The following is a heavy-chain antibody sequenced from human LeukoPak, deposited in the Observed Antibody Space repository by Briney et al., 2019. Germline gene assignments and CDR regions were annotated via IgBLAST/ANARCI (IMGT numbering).Heavy chain of an antibody. Sequence: GRSLSLSCAAPAFTFTSYAMSWVRQAPGKGLEWVSAISGSGGSTYYADSVKGRFTISRDNSKNTLYLQMDSLRAEDTAVYYCAKDSGSYFDCWGQGTLVTVSS. CDR3: AKDSGSYFDC. V-gene: IGHV3-23*01. D-gene: IGHD1-26*01. CDR1: AFTFTSYA. CDR2: ISGSGGST. J-gene: IGHJ4*02.